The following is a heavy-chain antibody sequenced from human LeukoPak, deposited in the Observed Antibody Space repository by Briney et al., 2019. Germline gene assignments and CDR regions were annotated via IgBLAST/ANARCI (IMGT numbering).Heavy chain of an antibody. CDR3: ARDGRVAARPDYYYGMDV. V-gene: IGHV1-2*02. CDR2: INPNSGGT. CDR1: GYTFTGYY. Sequence: ASVKVSCKASGYTFTGYYMHWVRQAPGQGLEWMGWINPNSGGTNYARKFQGRVTMTRDTSISTAYMELSRLRSDDTAVYYCARDGRVAARPDYYYGMDVWGQGTTVTVSS. D-gene: IGHD6-6*01. J-gene: IGHJ6*02.